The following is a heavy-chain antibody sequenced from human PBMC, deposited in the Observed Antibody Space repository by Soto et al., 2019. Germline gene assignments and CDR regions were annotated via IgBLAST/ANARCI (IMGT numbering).Heavy chain of an antibody. Sequence: ASVKVSCKSSGYIFKNYAVTWLRQAPGQGLEWMGGIIPVFGTPDYSQRFRGRVTITADESTSTVYMELRSLTSEDTAVYYCARHLYDYVWGSYRHWGQGTLVTVSS. J-gene: IGHJ4*02. CDR3: ARHLYDYVWGSYRH. D-gene: IGHD3-16*02. V-gene: IGHV1-69*13. CDR1: GYIFKNYA. CDR2: IIPVFGTP.